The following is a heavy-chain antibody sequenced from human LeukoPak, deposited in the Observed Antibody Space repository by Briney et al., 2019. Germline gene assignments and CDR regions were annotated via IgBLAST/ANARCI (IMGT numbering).Heavy chain of an antibody. CDR1: GYTLTEVS. J-gene: IGHJ4*02. CDR3: ATEVVGYGDVHYFDS. D-gene: IGHD4-17*01. V-gene: IGHV1-24*01. Sequence: ASVTVSCKISGYTLTEVSMHWVRHAPGKGLEWMGGFDPADGEPIYAQKFQGRVTMSEDTSTDTAYMDLSSLRSEDTAAYYCATEVVGYGDVHYFDSWGQGTLVTVSS. CDR2: FDPADGEP.